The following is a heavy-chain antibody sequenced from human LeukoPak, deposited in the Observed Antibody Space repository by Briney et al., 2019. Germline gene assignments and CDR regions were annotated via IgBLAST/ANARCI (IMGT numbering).Heavy chain of an antibody. CDR2: IYSGGST. CDR1: GFTVSSNY. D-gene: IGHD5-12*01. CDR3: ARHYSGYESHFDY. V-gene: IGHV3-66*04. J-gene: IGHJ4*02. Sequence: PGGSLRLSCAASGFTVSSNYMSWVRQAPGKGLEWVSVIYSGGSTYYADSVKGRFTISRDNSKNTLYLQMNSLRAEDTAVYYCARHYSGYESHFDYWGQGTLVTVSS.